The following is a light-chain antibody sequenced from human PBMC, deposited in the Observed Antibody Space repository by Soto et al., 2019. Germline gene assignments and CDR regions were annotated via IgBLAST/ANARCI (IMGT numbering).Light chain of an antibody. J-gene: IGKJ5*01. Sequence: DIVLTQSPGTLSLSPGERATLYCRASQSVSSNHLAWYRQIPGQAPRLLIYDASNRATGIPDRFSGGGSGTDFTLTISSLEPEDFAVYYCQQRSNLPPTFGQGTRLEI. CDR3: QQRSNLPPT. CDR1: QSVSSNH. V-gene: IGKV3D-20*02. CDR2: DAS.